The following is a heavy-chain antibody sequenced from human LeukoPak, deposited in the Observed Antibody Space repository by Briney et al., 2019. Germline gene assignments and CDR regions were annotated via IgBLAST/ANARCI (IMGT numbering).Heavy chain of an antibody. J-gene: IGHJ4*02. CDR1: GYTFTSYY. D-gene: IGHD2-15*01. V-gene: IGHV1-18*04. CDR2: ISAYNGNT. Sequence: ASVKVSCKASGYTFTSYYMHWVRQAPGQGLEWMGWISAYNGNTNYAQKLQGRVTMTTDTSTSTAYMELRSLRSDDTAVYYCARDRSGYCSGGSCYPGGYWGQGTLVTVSS. CDR3: ARDRSGYCSGGSCYPGGY.